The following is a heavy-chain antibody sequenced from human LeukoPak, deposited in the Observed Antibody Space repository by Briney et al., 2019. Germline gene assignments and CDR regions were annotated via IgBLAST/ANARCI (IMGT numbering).Heavy chain of an antibody. CDR2: IYYTGST. Sequence: SETLSLICTVSGGSISSSSYYWGWIRQPPGKGLEWIGSIYYTGSTYYNPSLKSRVTISVDTSKNQFSLKLSSVTAADTAVYYCARLHYGGNYGYYYYYMDVWGKGTTVTISS. D-gene: IGHD4-23*01. J-gene: IGHJ6*03. CDR1: GGSISSSSYY. CDR3: ARLHYGGNYGYYYYYMDV. V-gene: IGHV4-39*01.